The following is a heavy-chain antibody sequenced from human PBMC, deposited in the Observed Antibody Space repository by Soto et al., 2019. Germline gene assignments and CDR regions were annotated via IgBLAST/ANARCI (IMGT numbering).Heavy chain of an antibody. D-gene: IGHD3-9*01. CDR1: GFTFDDYA. CDR3: AKDIGDYDILTGSQGLYFDY. J-gene: IGHJ4*02. V-gene: IGHV3-9*01. Sequence: GGSLRLSCAASGFTFDDYAMHWVRQAPGKGLEWVSGISWNSGSIGYADSVKGRFTISRDNAKNSLYLQMNSLRAEDTALYYCAKDIGDYDILTGSQGLYFDYWGQGTLVTVSS. CDR2: ISWNSGSI.